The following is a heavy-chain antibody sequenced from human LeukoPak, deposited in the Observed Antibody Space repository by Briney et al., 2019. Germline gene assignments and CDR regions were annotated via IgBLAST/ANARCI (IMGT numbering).Heavy chain of an antibody. CDR2: ISSRSSYT. CDR3: ASPYSSRWYELCY. CDR1: GFTFSSNW. D-gene: IGHD6-13*01. Sequence: PGGSLRLSCAASGFTFSSNWMHWVRQAPGKGLEWVSSISSRSSYTYYADSVRGRFTISRDNAKNSLYLQMNSLRAEDTAVYYCASPYSSRWYELCYWGQGTLVTVSS. J-gene: IGHJ4*02. V-gene: IGHV3-21*01.